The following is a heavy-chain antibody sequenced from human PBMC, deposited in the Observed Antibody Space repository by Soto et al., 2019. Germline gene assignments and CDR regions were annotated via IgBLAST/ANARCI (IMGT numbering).Heavy chain of an antibody. CDR1: GFTVSSNY. CDR3: ARGDLGLHY. V-gene: IGHV3-53*01. CDR2: IYSGGST. Sequence: PGGSLSLSCAASGFTVSSNYLSWVSQAPWKGLEWASVIYSGGSTDYADSVKGRLTISRDNAKNTLYLQMNSRRAEDNAVYYGARGDLGLHYWGQGTLVTVSS. J-gene: IGHJ4*02.